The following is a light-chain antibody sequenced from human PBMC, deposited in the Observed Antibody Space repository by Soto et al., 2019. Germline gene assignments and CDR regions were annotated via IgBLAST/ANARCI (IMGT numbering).Light chain of an antibody. CDR1: SSDIGDYKY. V-gene: IGLV2-14*01. Sequence: QSALTQPASVSGSPGQSIPISCTGTSSDIGDYKYVSWYQQHPGKAPKLLIYEVTYRPSGVSNRFSGSKSGNTASLAISGLQADDEADYYCSSYSSSSTPVVFGGGTKLTVL. CDR2: EVT. CDR3: SSYSSSSTPVV. J-gene: IGLJ2*01.